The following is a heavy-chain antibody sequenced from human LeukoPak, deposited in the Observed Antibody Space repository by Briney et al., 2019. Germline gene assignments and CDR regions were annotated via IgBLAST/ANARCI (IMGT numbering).Heavy chain of an antibody. D-gene: IGHD5-12*01. V-gene: IGHV1-2*02. J-gene: IGHJ4*02. CDR3: ASKDELSGFGYGY. Sequence: GASVKVSCKASGYTFTGYYMHWVRQAPGQGLEWMGWINPNSGGTNYAQKFQGRVTMTRDTSISTAYMELSRLRSDDTAVYYCASKDELSGFGYGYWGQGTLVTVSS. CDR2: INPNSGGT. CDR1: GYTFTGYY.